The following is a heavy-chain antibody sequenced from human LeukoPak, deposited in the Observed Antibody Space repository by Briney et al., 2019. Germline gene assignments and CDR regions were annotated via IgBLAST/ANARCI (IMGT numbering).Heavy chain of an antibody. CDR2: IYPSSGAT. CDR3: ARDTAMVRFDY. D-gene: IGHD5-18*01. J-gene: IGHJ4*02. Sequence: ASVKVSFKASGYTFTDYYMHWVRQAPGQGLEWMGWIYPSSGATNYAQNFQGRVTMTRDTSISTAYMELSRLTSDDTAVYFCARDTAMVRFDYWGQGTLVTVSS. CDR1: GYTFTDYY. V-gene: IGHV1-2*02.